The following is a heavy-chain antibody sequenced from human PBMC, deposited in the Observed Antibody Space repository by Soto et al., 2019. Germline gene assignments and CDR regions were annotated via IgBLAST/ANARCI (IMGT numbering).Heavy chain of an antibody. Sequence: GGSLRLSCAASGFTFSSYWMYWVRQAPGKGLVWVSRINSDGSSTSYADSVKGRFTISRDNAKNTLYLQMSSLRAEDTAVYYCARVSSSGPYYYYGMDVWGQGTTVTVSS. CDR1: GFTFSSYW. D-gene: IGHD3-22*01. J-gene: IGHJ6*02. CDR3: ARVSSSGPYYYYGMDV. V-gene: IGHV3-74*01. CDR2: INSDGSST.